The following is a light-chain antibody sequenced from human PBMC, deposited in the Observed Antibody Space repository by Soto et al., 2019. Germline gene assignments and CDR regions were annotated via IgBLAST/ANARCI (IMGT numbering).Light chain of an antibody. V-gene: IGKV1-39*01. J-gene: IGKJ2*01. Sequence: DIPMTQSPSSLSASVGDRVTITCRASLRXSSDLNWFQQKPGKAPKVLIFGASSLQSGVPSRFSGSGSGTEFTLTISSLQREDSXTXXCXXSYTTPRTFGQGTKLEIK. CDR2: GAS. CDR1: LRXSSD. CDR3: XXSYTTPRT.